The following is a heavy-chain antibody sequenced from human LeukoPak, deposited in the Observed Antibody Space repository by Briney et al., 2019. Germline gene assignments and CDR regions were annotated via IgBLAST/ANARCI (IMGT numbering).Heavy chain of an antibody. J-gene: IGHJ6*03. CDR3: AKERGGSYAYYYYYMDV. CDR1: GFTFSSYA. V-gene: IGHV3-23*01. D-gene: IGHD1-26*01. CDR2: LSGSGGST. Sequence: PGGSLRLSCAASGFTFSSYAMSWVRQAPGKGLEWVSALSGSGGSTYYADSVKGRFIISRDNSKNTLYLQMNSLRAEDAAVYYCAKERGGSYAYYYYYMDVWGKGTTVTVSS.